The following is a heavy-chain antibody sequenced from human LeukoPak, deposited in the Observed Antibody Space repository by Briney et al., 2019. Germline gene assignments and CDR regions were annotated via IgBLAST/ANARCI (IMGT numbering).Heavy chain of an antibody. J-gene: IGHJ6*03. CDR3: ARAPLGYCSGGSCYSDYYYYYMDV. D-gene: IGHD2-15*01. CDR2: TYYRSKWYN. Sequence: SQTLSLTCAISGDSVSSNSAAWNWIRQSPSRGLEWLGRTYYRSKWYNDYAVSVKSRITINPDTSKNQFSLQLNSVTPEDTAVYYCARAPLGYCSGGSCYSDYYYYYMDVWGKGTTVTVSS. V-gene: IGHV6-1*01. CDR1: GDSVSSNSAA.